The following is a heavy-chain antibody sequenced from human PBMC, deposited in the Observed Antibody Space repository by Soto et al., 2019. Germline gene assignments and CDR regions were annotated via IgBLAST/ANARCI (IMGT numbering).Heavy chain of an antibody. CDR1: GFPFTTYG. CDR2: ISYDGSNK. Sequence: QVQLVESGGGVVQPGTSVRLSCAASGFPFTTYGMHWVREAPTKGLDWVAVISYDGSNKYYADSVRGRFTISRDNSKNTLYLQMNSLRPEDTALYYCVGGQYYFDYRGQGTLVTVSS. CDR3: VGGQYYFDY. J-gene: IGHJ4*02. D-gene: IGHD3-10*01. V-gene: IGHV3-30*03.